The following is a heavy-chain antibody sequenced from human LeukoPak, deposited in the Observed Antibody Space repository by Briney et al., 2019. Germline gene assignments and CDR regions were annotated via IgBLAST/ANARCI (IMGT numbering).Heavy chain of an antibody. D-gene: IGHD4-17*01. CDR1: GFTFSSYS. V-gene: IGHV3-21*01. J-gene: IGHJ4*02. Sequence: RPGGSLRLSCAASGFTFSSYSMNWVRQAPGKGLEWVSSISSSSSYIYYADSVKGRFTISRDNAKNSLYLQMNSLRAEDTAVYYCARAPSRRVTTPEGLDYWGQGTLVTVSS. CDR3: ARAPSRRVTTPEGLDY. CDR2: ISSSSSYI.